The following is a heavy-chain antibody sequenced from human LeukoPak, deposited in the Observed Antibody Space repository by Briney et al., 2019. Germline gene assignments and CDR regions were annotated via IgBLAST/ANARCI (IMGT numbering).Heavy chain of an antibody. CDR1: GGSISSSSYY. V-gene: IGHV4-39*01. CDR3: ARHYLCSGGSCYSLGFDP. Sequence: PSETLSLTCTVSGGSISSSSYYWGWIRQPPGKGLEWIGSIYYSGSTYYNPSLKSRVTISVDTPKNQFSLKLSSVTAADTAVYYCARHYLCSGGSCYSLGFDPWGQGTLVTVSS. J-gene: IGHJ5*02. D-gene: IGHD2-15*01. CDR2: IYYSGST.